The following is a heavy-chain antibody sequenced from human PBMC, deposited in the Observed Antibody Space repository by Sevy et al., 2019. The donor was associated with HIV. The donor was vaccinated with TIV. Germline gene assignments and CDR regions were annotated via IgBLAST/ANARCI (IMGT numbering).Heavy chain of an antibody. Sequence: SETLSLTCAVYGGSFSGYSWSWIRQPPGKGLEWIGEINHSGSTNYNPSLKSRVTISIDTSKKRFSLKLTSVTAADTAVFYCARGGVVSTITGFDFWGQGSLVTVSS. CDR3: ARGGVVSTITGFDF. CDR1: GGSFSGYS. V-gene: IGHV4-34*01. CDR2: INHSGST. D-gene: IGHD5-12*01. J-gene: IGHJ4*02.